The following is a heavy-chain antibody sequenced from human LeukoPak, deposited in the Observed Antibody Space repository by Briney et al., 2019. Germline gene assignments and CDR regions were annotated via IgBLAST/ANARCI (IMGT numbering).Heavy chain of an antibody. CDR3: ARDYGPRGAFDI. D-gene: IGHD3-10*01. CDR1: GXXXXSYX. J-gene: IGHJ3*02. V-gene: IGHV3-33*01. Sequence: GXXXXSYXXHWVRQAPGKGLEXXAVIWYDGSNKYYADSVKGRFTISRDNSKNTLYLQMNSLRAEDTAVYYCARDYGPRGAFDIWGQGTMVSVSS. CDR2: IWYDGSNK.